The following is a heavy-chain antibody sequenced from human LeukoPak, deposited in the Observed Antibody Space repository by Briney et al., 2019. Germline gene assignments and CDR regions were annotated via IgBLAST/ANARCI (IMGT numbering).Heavy chain of an antibody. CDR2: ISWNSGSI. Sequence: PGGSLRLSCAASGFTFDDYAMHWVRQAPGKGLEWVSGISWNSGSIGYADSVKGRFTISRDNAKNSLYLQMNSLRAEDTALYYCAKGAVGYSSGWYPNWFDPWGQGTLVTVSS. CDR1: GFTFDDYA. D-gene: IGHD6-19*01. CDR3: AKGAVGYSSGWYPNWFDP. J-gene: IGHJ5*02. V-gene: IGHV3-9*01.